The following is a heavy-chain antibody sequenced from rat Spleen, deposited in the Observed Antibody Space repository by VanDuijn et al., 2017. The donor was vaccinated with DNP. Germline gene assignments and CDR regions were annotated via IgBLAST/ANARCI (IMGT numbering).Heavy chain of an antibody. D-gene: IGHD1-1*01. J-gene: IGHJ3*01. Sequence: EVQLVESGGGLVQPGRSLKLSCAASGFTFSDYYMAWVRQAPPKGLEWVAYSSYDGVNTYNGDSVKGRFTISRDNAKSTLYLQMNSLRSEDMATYYCARPMDYYSGGFAYWGQGTLVTVSS. CDR2: SSYDGVNT. V-gene: IGHV5-22*01. CDR1: GFTFSDYY. CDR3: ARPMDYYSGGFAY.